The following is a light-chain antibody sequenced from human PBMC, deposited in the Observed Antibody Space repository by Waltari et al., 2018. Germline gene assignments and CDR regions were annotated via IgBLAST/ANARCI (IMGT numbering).Light chain of an antibody. Sequence: QSVLTQPPSASGTPGQGVSISCSGSSSNIGHNILQWYQQLPGTAPKLLIFNNNQRPAGVPDRFSGSKSGTSASLAISGLQSEDEAEYFCAAWDERLSGWVFGGGTKLTV. J-gene: IGLJ3*02. CDR1: SSNIGHNI. CDR2: NNN. V-gene: IGLV1-44*01. CDR3: AAWDERLSGWV.